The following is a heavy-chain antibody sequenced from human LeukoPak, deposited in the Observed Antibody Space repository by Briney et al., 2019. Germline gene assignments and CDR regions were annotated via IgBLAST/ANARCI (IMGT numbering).Heavy chain of an antibody. J-gene: IGHJ4*02. V-gene: IGHV4-59*01. CDR1: RGSLSSYY. Sequence: SETLSLTCTVSRGSLSSYYWGWLGQPPGKGLEWIGCIYYSGSTNYNPSLKSRVPISEDTSMNQFSLTVSSVAAADTAVYYCARDSSGYYSYFDYWGQGTLVTVSS. CDR3: ARDSSGYYSYFDY. CDR2: IYYSGST. D-gene: IGHD3-22*01.